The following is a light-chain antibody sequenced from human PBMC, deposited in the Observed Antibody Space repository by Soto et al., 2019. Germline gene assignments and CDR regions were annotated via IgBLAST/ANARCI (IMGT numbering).Light chain of an antibody. J-gene: IGLJ1*01. CDR2: HVT. CDR3: CSLTTSHTYV. CDR1: SSDIGHYDY. V-gene: IGLV2-14*03. Sequence: QSALTQPASVSGSPGQSITISCTGTSSDIGHYDYVSWYQQHPGKAPKLMIYHVTYRPSGVSNRYSGFKSGNSASLTISGLQAVNEADYYCCSLTTSHTYVFGSGTKLTVL.